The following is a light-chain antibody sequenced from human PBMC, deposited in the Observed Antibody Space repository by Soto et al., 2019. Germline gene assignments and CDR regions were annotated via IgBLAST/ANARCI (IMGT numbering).Light chain of an antibody. CDR2: DAS. Sequence: ELVLTQAPATMCLYPGARANLSCSSSQRINGYLAWYQHKPGQAHRLIIDDASNRATGIPDRFSGSGSGTDFTLTIRSLEPEDFAVYYCQKRSNWPQWTCGKGNKGDLK. CDR3: QKRSNWPQWT. V-gene: IGKV3-11*01. CDR1: QRINGY. J-gene: IGKJ1*01.